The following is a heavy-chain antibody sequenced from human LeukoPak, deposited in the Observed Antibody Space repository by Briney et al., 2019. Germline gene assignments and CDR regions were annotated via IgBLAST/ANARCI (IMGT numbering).Heavy chain of an antibody. CDR1: GGSFSGYY. Sequence: SETLSLTCAVYGGSFSGYYWSWIRQPPGKGLEWIGEINHSGSTNYNPPLKSRVTISVDTSKNQFSLKLSSVTAAGTAVYYCARVRGYYGSGGYSYWGQGTLVTVSS. V-gene: IGHV4-34*01. CDR3: ARVRGYYGSGGYSY. J-gene: IGHJ4*02. D-gene: IGHD3-10*01. CDR2: INHSGST.